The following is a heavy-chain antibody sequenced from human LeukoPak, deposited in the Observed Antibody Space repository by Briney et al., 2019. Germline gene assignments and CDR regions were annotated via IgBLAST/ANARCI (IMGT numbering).Heavy chain of an antibody. D-gene: IGHD3-16*01. V-gene: IGHV1-46*01. CDR3: ATDRGEMGTTLLSHTYQAFDV. J-gene: IGHJ3*01. CDR2: INPSGGST. CDR1: GYTFTSYY. Sequence: ASVNVSCKASGYTFTSYYMHWVRQAPRQGLEWVGIINPSGGSTSYAQNFQGRVTMTEDTSTDIAYMDLSSLKSEDTAVYYCATDRGEMGTTLLSHTYQAFDVWGQGTVVTVSS.